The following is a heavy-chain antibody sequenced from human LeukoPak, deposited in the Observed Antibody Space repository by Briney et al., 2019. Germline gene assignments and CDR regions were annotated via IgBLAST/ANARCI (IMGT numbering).Heavy chain of an antibody. Sequence: GGTLTLSCAASGFTISSFAMHWIRQPPGKGLEWVGGMSYDGSNKYYTDSVKSRFTISRDNSKNTLYLQMNTLTAEDTAVYYCARDYVGLLTAYFDYWGQGTLVTVSS. J-gene: IGHJ4*02. CDR3: ARDYVGLLTAYFDY. V-gene: IGHV3-30*04. D-gene: IGHD3-16*01. CDR2: MSYDGSNK. CDR1: GFTISSFA.